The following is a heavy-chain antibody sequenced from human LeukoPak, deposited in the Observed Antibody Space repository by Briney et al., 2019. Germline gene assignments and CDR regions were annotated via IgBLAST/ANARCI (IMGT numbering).Heavy chain of an antibody. CDR1: GFTFSSYA. V-gene: IGHV3-23*01. CDR3: ALGGSLFDY. D-gene: IGHD1-26*01. Sequence: GGSLRPSCAASGFTFSSYAMSWVRQAPGKGLEWVSAISGSGGSTYYADSVKGRFTISRDNSKNTLYPQMNSLRAEDTAVYYCALGGSLFDYWGQGTLVTVSS. J-gene: IGHJ4*02. CDR2: ISGSGGST.